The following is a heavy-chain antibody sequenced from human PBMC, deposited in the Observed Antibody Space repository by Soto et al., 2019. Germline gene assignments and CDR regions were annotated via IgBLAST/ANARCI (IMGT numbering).Heavy chain of an antibody. J-gene: IGHJ3*02. Sequence: APVTVSFAPSGYTFTSADSNRVRQAPGQGLEWMGWMNPNSGNTGYAQKFQGRVTMTRNTSISTAYMELSSLRSEDTAVYYCAWMGVVSADAFDSWGQGSGVTV. V-gene: IGHV1-8*02. CDR3: AWMGVVSADAFDS. CDR2: MNPNSGNT. CDR1: GYTFTSAD. D-gene: IGHD2-2*01.